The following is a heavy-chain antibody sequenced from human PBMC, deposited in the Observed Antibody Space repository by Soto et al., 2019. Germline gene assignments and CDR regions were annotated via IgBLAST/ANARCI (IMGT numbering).Heavy chain of an antibody. V-gene: IGHV3-21*01. Sequence: GSLRLSCAASGFAFNSYSMNWVRQAPGKGLEWVSAISSDGTSIYYADSVKGRFTISRDNAKNSVYLQLSRLRVEDTAMYYCAREGVITFGGVAGFRWFDPWGQGTLVTVSS. D-gene: IGHD3-16*01. CDR1: GFAFNSYS. J-gene: IGHJ5*02. CDR3: AREGVITFGGVAGFRWFDP. CDR2: ISSDGTSI.